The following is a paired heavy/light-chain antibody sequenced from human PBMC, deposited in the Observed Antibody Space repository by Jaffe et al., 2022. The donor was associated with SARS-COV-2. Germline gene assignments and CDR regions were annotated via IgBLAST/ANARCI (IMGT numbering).Light chain of an antibody. V-gene: IGLV1-40*01. J-gene: IGLJ2*01. CDR2: GNS. CDR3: QSYDSSLSGV. CDR1: SSNIGAGYD. Sequence: QSVLTQPPSVSGAPGQRVTISCTGSSSNIGAGYDVHWYQQLPGTAPKLLIYGNSNRPSGVPDRFSGSKSGTSASLAITGLQAEDEADYYCQSYDSSLSGVFGVGTKLTVL.
Heavy chain of an antibody. D-gene: IGHD1-1*01. CDR2: ISGSGGST. J-gene: IGHJ6*02. CDR1: GFTFSSYV. V-gene: IGHV3-23*01. Sequence: EVQLLESGGGLVQPGGSLRLSCAASGFTFSSYVMSWVRQAPGKGLEWVSAISGSGGSTYYADSVKGRFTISRDNSKNTLYLQMNSLRAEDTAVYYCAKSTGTPGPHYYYGMDVWGQGTTVTVSS. CDR3: AKSTGTPGPHYYYGMDV.